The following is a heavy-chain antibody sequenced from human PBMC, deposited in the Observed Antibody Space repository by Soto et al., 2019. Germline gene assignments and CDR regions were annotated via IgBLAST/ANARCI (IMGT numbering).Heavy chain of an antibody. CDR1: GTTFGTSW. CDR2: ISQDGSDT. V-gene: IGHV3-7*01. D-gene: IGHD3-22*01. Sequence: PXGALLVTCSASGTTFGTSWMSWVRQAPGKGPEWVAHISQDGSDTYYVDSVRGRFTVSRDNAKNSLFLQMNSLGAEDTAVYYCARKLYYYDNSDYGWFDPWGQGTQVNVSS. CDR3: ARKLYYYDNSDYGWFDP. J-gene: IGHJ5*02.